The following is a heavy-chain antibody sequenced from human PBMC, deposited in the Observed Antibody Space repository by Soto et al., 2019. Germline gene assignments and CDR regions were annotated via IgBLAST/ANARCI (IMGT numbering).Heavy chain of an antibody. CDR1: DGSMNSDSSY. CDR2: INHSGST. D-gene: IGHD3-22*01. V-gene: IGHV4-39*01. Sequence: QLQLQESGPGLVKPSETLSLTCRVSDGSMNSDSSYWGWIRQPPGKGLEWIGVINHSGSTYHNLSVKGRVTMSVDASRNQFALKLTSMTAADTAVYYCARLGGYVSVGYYYLWDSWGQRTLVTVSS. J-gene: IGHJ4*02. CDR3: ARLGGYVSVGYYYLWDS.